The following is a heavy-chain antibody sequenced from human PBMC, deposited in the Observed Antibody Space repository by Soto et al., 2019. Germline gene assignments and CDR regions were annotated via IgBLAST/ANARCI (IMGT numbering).Heavy chain of an antibody. Sequence: GASVKVSCKASGCTFSSYAISCVRQAPGQGLEWMGGIIPIFGTANYAQKFQGRVTITADESTSTAYMELSSLRSEDTAVYYCARVPDSSSWYDYWGQGTLVTVSS. CDR1: GCTFSSYA. V-gene: IGHV1-69*13. D-gene: IGHD6-13*01. CDR2: IIPIFGTA. CDR3: ARVPDSSSWYDY. J-gene: IGHJ4*02.